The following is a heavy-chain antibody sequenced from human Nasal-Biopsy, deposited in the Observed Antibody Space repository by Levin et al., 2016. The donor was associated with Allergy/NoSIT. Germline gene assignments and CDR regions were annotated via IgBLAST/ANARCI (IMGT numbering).Heavy chain of an antibody. V-gene: IGHV1-46*01. Sequence: ASVKVSCKASGYTFSNYYMHWVRQAPGQGLEWIGIINPGGGRTGYAQKFQGRVTMTRDTSTRTVFMELSSLRSEDTAVYYCARGSGVGSGTYWYYYDMAVWGQGTTVTVSS. CDR2: INPGGGRT. CDR3: ARGSGVGSGTYWYYYDMAV. CDR1: GYTFSNYY. J-gene: IGHJ6*02. D-gene: IGHD3-10*01.